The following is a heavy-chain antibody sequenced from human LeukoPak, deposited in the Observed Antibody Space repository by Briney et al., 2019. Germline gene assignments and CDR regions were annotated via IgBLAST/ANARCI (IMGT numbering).Heavy chain of an antibody. V-gene: IGHV1-69*05. CDR2: IIPIFGTA. CDR3: ARLDGGAAAGHFDY. D-gene: IGHD6-13*01. CDR1: GGIFNSHA. Sequence: SVKVSCKASGGIFNSHAFSWVRQVPGQGLEWMGGIIPIFGTANYAQKFQDRVTITTDESTSTAYMELSSLRSEDTAMYYCARLDGGAAAGHFDYWGQGTLVTVSS. J-gene: IGHJ4*02.